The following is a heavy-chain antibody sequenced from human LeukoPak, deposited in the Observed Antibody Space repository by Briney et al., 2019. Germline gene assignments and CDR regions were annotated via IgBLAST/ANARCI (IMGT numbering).Heavy chain of an antibody. CDR1: GFTFSNYW. CDR2: IKQDGSEK. CDR3: AKSGSLTPLVWGSYRPDAFDI. D-gene: IGHD3-16*02. Sequence: PGGSLRLSCAASGFTFSNYWMSWVRQAPGKGLEWVANIKQDGSEKYYVDSVKGRFTISRHNAKNSLYLHMNSLRAEDTAVYYCAKSGSLTPLVWGSYRPDAFDIWGQGTMVTVSS. V-gene: IGHV3-7*03. J-gene: IGHJ3*02.